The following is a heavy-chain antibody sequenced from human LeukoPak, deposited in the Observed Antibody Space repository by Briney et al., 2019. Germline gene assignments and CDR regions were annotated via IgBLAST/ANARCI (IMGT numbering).Heavy chain of an antibody. J-gene: IGHJ3*02. CDR2: INWNGGST. CDR1: GFTFDDYG. Sequence: GGSLRLSCATSGFTFDDYGMSWVRQAPGKGLEWVSGINWNGGSTGYADSVKGRFTISRDDAKTSLFLQMNSLRVEDMAMYYCVKGDSSIVPDAFDIWGQGTMVTVSS. V-gene: IGHV3-20*04. D-gene: IGHD1-26*01. CDR3: VKGDSSIVPDAFDI.